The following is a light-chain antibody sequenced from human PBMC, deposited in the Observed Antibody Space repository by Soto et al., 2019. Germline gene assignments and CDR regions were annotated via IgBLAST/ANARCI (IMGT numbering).Light chain of an antibody. Sequence: QSALTQPASVSGSPGQSITISCTGTSSDIGGYNYVSWYQQHPGKAPKLVISEVTNRPSGVSNRFSGSKSGNTASLTISGLQAEDEAHYYCSSYTSDNRSYVFGTGTKVTVL. CDR3: SSYTSDNRSYV. V-gene: IGLV2-14*01. CDR2: EVT. CDR1: SSDIGGYNY. J-gene: IGLJ1*01.